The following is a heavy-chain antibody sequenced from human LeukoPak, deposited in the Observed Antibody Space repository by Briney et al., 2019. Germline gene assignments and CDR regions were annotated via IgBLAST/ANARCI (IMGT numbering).Heavy chain of an antibody. J-gene: IGHJ4*02. D-gene: IGHD3-10*01. CDR3: AKDGVVPGSSGDFFDS. CDR1: GFTFSSYA. CDR2: ITRGGETT. V-gene: IGHV3-23*01. Sequence: PGGSLRLSCAASGFTFSSYAMSWVRQAPGKGLEWVSTITRGGETTYHAESVKGRFTMSRDNSRNTLYLQMNTLRVEDTALYYCAKDGVVPGSSGDFFDSWGQGTLVTVSS.